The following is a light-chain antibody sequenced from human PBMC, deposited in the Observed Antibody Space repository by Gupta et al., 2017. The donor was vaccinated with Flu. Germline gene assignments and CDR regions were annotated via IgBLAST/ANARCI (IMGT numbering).Light chain of an antibody. V-gene: IGKV3-11*01. CDR1: QSVSSY. CDR2: DAS. CDR3: QQRSNWPVS. Sequence: EIAFTQSPATLSLSLGERATLSCRASQSVSSYLAWYQQKPGQAPRLLIYDASNRATGIPARFSGSGSGTDFTLTISSLVPEDFAVYYCQQRSNWPVSFGQGTKLEIK. J-gene: IGKJ2*03.